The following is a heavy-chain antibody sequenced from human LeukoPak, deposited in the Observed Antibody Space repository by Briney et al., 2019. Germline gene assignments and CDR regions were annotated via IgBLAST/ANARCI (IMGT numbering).Heavy chain of an antibody. Sequence: GGSLRLSCAASGFTFSSYWMHWVRQAPGKGLVWVSRINSDGSSTKYADSVKGRFTMSRDNAENTLYLQMNSLRAEDTALYYCVRRQTSTSGFDHWGQGTLVTASS. D-gene: IGHD6-6*01. V-gene: IGHV3-74*03. CDR1: GFTFSSYW. CDR3: VRRQTSTSGFDH. CDR2: INSDGSST. J-gene: IGHJ4*02.